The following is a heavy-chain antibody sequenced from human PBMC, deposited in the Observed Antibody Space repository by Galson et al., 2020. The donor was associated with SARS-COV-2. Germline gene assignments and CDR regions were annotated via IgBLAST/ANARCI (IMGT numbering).Heavy chain of an antibody. CDR1: GFTFNNYA. V-gene: IGHV3-30*04. Sequence: GESLKISCAASGFTFNNYAIHWVRRAPGRGLAWVAVISYDENNKYYADSVKGRFTISRDNAKNTLYLQMYSLRPEDTAVYYCARDQAPFGEDAHEALDIWGPGTRVTVAS. CDR3: ARDQAPFGEDAHEALDI. J-gene: IGHJ3*02. CDR2: ISYDENNK. D-gene: IGHD3-10*01.